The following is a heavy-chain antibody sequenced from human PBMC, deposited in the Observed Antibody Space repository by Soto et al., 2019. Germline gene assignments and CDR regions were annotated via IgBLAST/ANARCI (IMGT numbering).Heavy chain of an antibody. D-gene: IGHD3-16*02. CDR2: ISVYNGQT. CDR1: GYTFTSYG. Sequence: ASVKVSCKASGYTFTSYGVSWVRQAPGQGLEWMGWISVYNGQTRYAEKFQGRVTMTADTSTSSVYMELSSLNSDDTAVYYCARDRACGGVVVMRAKHDDWGQGTQVTVAS. V-gene: IGHV1-18*01. CDR3: ARDRACGGVVVMRAKHDD. J-gene: IGHJ4*02.